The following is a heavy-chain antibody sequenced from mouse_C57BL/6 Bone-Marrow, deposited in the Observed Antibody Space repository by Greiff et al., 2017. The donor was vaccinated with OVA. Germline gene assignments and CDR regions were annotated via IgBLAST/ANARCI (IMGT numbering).Heavy chain of an antibody. CDR1: GFNIKDYY. Sequence: VQLKESGAELVRPGASVKLSCTASGFNIKDYYMHWVKERPEQGLEWIGWIDPENGDTEYASKFQGNATITADTSSKTVYLHLSSLTSEDTAVYYCTTYRYWGQGTTLTVSS. V-gene: IGHV14-4*01. CDR2: IDPENGDT. J-gene: IGHJ2*01. CDR3: TTYRY.